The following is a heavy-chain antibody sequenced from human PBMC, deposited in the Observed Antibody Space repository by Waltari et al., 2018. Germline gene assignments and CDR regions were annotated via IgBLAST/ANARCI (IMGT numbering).Heavy chain of an antibody. CDR2: ISSNGGST. Sequence: EVQLVESGGGLVQPGGSLRLSCAASGFTFSSYAMHWVRQAPGKGLEYVSAISSNGGSTYYADSVKGRFTISRDKSKNSLYLQMNSLRAEDTAVYYCATRQLVPGWDFDYWGQGTLVTVSS. V-gene: IGHV3-64*07. J-gene: IGHJ4*02. CDR3: ATRQLVPGWDFDY. CDR1: GFTFSSYA. D-gene: IGHD6-13*01.